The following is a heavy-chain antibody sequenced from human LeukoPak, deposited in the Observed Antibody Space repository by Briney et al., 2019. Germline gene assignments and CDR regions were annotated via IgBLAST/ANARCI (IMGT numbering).Heavy chain of an antibody. CDR2: ISAYNGNT. Sequence: ASVKVSCKASGYTFTSYGISWVRQAPGQGLEWMGWISAYNGNTNYAQKLQGRVTMTRDTSTSTVYMELSSLRSEDTAVYYCARVIVATTGGAFDIWGQGTMVTVSS. D-gene: IGHD5-12*01. CDR1: GYTFTSYG. CDR3: ARVIVATTGGAFDI. J-gene: IGHJ3*02. V-gene: IGHV1-18*01.